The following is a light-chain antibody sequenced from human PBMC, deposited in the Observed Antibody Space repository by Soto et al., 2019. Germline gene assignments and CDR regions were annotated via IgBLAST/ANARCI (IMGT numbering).Light chain of an antibody. V-gene: IGLV2-14*01. Sequence: QSALTQPASVSGSPGQSITIPCTGTSSDVGGYNYVSWYQQHPGKDPKLMIYDVSNRPSGVSNRFSGSKSGNTASLTISGLQAEDEADYSCSSYTSSSTVVFGGGTKLTVL. CDR2: DVS. CDR1: SSDVGGYNY. J-gene: IGLJ2*01. CDR3: SSYTSSSTVV.